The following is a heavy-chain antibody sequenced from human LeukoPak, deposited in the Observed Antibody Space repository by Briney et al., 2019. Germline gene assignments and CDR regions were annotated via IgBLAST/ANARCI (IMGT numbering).Heavy chain of an antibody. J-gene: IGHJ4*02. Sequence: QPGGSLRLSWAVSGFTFSSYSLSWVRQAAGKGLEWVSAISGSGGSTYYADYVKGRFTISRDNSKNTLYLQMNSLRAEDRAVYYCAKRALQYSSYDWHLINYFDYWGQGTLVTVSS. D-gene: IGHD5-12*01. CDR3: AKRALQYSSYDWHLINYFDY. CDR1: GFTFSSYS. V-gene: IGHV3-23*01. CDR2: ISGSGGST.